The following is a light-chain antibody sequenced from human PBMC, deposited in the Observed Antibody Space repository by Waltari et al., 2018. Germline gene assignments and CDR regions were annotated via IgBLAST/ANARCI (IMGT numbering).Light chain of an antibody. V-gene: IGLV3-25*03. Sequence: SGRAPVRVIGRNTGRPPGIPARFSGYDSRTTATLTIVGVKPEDEADYYCQTVDDTGDYVLFGGGTKLTVL. J-gene: IGLJ2*01. CDR2: RNT. CDR3: QTVDDTGDYVL.